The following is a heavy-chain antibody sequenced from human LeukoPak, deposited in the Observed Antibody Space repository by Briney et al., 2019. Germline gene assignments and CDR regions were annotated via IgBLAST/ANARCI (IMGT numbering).Heavy chain of an antibody. CDR3: ARAGRQHDY. J-gene: IGHJ4*02. CDR1: GYTFTSYG. Sequence: PWASVKVSCKASGYTFTSYGISWVRQAPGQGLEWMGWVSAYHGKTNFAQKLQGRVTMTTDTSTSTAYMELRSLSSDDTAVYYCARAGRQHDYWGQGTLVTVSS. D-gene: IGHD2-15*01. CDR2: VSAYHGKT. V-gene: IGHV1-18*01.